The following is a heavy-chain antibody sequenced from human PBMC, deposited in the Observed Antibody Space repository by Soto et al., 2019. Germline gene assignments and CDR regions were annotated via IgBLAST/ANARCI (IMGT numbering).Heavy chain of an antibody. CDR1: GYTLTELS. D-gene: IGHD1-26*01. Sequence: PGASVKVSCKVSGYTLTELSMHWVRQAPGKGLEWMGGFDPEDGETIYAQKFQGRVTMTEDTSTDTAYMELSSLRSEDTAVYYCATFDLGSSLDAFDIWGQGTMVTVSS. CDR3: ATFDLGSSLDAFDI. CDR2: FDPEDGET. J-gene: IGHJ3*02. V-gene: IGHV1-24*01.